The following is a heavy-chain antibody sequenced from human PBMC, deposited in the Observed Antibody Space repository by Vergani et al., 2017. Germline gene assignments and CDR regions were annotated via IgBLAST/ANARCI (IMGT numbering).Heavy chain of an antibody. CDR1: GYTFTNDW. Sequence: EVRLVQSGAVVKKSGESLKISCQASGYTFTNDWIGWVRQLPGEGFEWMGVIYPDDSVAKYTPSFQGRVTLSVDLSISTAYLHWKSLAASDSAMYDCARQSTVCGGDCFSVAVEDWGQGTMVTVSS. CDR3: ARQSTVCGGDCFSVAVED. J-gene: IGHJ3*01. V-gene: IGHV5-51*01. D-gene: IGHD2-21*02. CDR2: IYPDDSVA.